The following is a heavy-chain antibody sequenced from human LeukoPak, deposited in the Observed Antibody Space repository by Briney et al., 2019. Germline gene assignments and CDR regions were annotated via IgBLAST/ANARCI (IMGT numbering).Heavy chain of an antibody. D-gene: IGHD3-22*01. V-gene: IGHV1-2*06. CDR3: ARLSTIGDSSGYFVN. CDR1: GYTLTGYY. CDR2: INPNRGGT. Sequence: ASVKVSCKTSGYTLTGYYMHWVRQAPGQGLEWMGRINPNRGGTNYAQKFQGRVTMTGDTSISTAYMELSSLRSDDTAVYYCARLSTIGDSSGYFVNWGQGTLVTVSS. J-gene: IGHJ4*02.